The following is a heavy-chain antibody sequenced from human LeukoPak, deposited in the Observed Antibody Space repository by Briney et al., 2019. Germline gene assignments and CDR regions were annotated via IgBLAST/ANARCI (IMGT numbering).Heavy chain of an antibody. J-gene: IGHJ4*02. D-gene: IGHD6-19*01. Sequence: GGSLRLSCAASGFTFDDYAMHWVRQAPGKGLEWVSGISWNSGSIGYADSVKGRFTISRDNAKNSLYLQMNSLRAEDTALYYCAKGDQQWLAQIDYWGQGTLVTVSS. V-gene: IGHV3-9*01. CDR2: ISWNSGSI. CDR1: GFTFDDYA. CDR3: AKGDQQWLAQIDY.